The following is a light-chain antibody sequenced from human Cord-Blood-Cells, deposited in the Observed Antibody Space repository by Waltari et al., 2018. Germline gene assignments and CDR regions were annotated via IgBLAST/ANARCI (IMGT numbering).Light chain of an antibody. CDR1: QSISSW. J-gene: IGKJ1*01. CDR2: DTS. CDR3: QQYNSYSPWT. Sequence: DIQMTQSPSILSASVGDRFTITCRASQSISSWLAWYQQKPGKAPKLLIYDTSSLESGVPSRLSGSGSGTEFTLAIRSLQADDFATYYCQQYNSYSPWTFGQGTKVEIK. V-gene: IGKV1-5*01.